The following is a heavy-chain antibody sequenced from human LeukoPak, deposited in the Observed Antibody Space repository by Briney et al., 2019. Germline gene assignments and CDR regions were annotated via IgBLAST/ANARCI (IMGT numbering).Heavy chain of an antibody. Sequence: PGGSLRLSCAASGFTFSSYGMHWVRQAPGKGLEWVAVISYDGSNKYYADSVKGRFTISRDNSKNTLYLQMNSLRAEDTAVYYCARASGTPMITFGGVIVQYFDYWGQGTMVTVSS. V-gene: IGHV3-30*03. D-gene: IGHD3-16*02. CDR3: ARASGTPMITFGGVIVQYFDY. CDR1: GFTFSSYG. CDR2: ISYDGSNK. J-gene: IGHJ4*03.